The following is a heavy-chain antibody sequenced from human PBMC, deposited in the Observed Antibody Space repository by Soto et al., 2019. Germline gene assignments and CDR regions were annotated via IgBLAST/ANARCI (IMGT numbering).Heavy chain of an antibody. V-gene: IGHV5-51*01. CDR3: AAGIAVVGPPGWFDP. CDR2: IYPGDSDT. CDR1: GYSFTTYW. J-gene: IGHJ5*02. Sequence: GESLKISCKDSGYSFTTYWIGWVRQMPGKGLEWMGIIYPGDSDTRYSPSFQGHVTISADKSINTAYLQWSSLRASDTAMYYCAAGIAVVGPPGWFDPWGQGTLVTVSS. D-gene: IGHD6-19*01.